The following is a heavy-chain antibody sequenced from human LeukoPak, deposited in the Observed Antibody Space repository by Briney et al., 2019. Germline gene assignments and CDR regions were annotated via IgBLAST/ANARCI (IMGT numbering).Heavy chain of an antibody. Sequence: PSETLSLTCTVSGGSISSCYWSWIRQPPGKGLEWIGYIYYSGSTNYNPSLKSRVTMSVDTSKNQFSLRLSSVTAADTAVYYCARDHWTAPYQFDYWGRGILVTVSS. J-gene: IGHJ4*02. V-gene: IGHV4-59*12. CDR1: GGSISSCY. CDR2: IYYSGST. D-gene: IGHD3/OR15-3a*01. CDR3: ARDHWTAPYQFDY.